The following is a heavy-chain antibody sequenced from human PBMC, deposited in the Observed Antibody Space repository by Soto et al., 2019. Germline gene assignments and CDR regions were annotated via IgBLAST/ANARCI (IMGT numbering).Heavy chain of an antibody. CDR2: ISAYNGDT. V-gene: IGHV1-18*01. D-gene: IGHD2-15*01. J-gene: IGHJ4*01. Sequence: SVKFSCKASGYTFTSYGISWVRQAPGQVRECMVWISAYNGDTNYXXKLQGRGXXTTDTSTSTAXMELRGLRSEDTAVDYCARDLGYALPDYXX. CDR1: GYTFTSYG. CDR3: ARDLGYALPDY.